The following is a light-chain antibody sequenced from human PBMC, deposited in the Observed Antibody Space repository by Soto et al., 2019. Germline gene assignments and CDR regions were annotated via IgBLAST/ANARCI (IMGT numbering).Light chain of an antibody. V-gene: IGKV3-20*01. J-gene: IGKJ2*01. CDR3: QQYGSTPRT. CDR1: QSVSSSY. CDR2: GAS. Sequence: EIVLTQSPGTLSLSPGERATLSCRARQSVSSSYLAGYQQKPGQAPRLLIYGASSRATGIPDRFSGSGSGTDFTLTISKLEPEDFAVDYCQQYGSTPRTFGPGTKLEIK.